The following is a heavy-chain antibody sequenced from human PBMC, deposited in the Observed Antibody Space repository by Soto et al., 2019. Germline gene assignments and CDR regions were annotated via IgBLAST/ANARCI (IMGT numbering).Heavy chain of an antibody. D-gene: IGHD1-1*01. CDR2: INPNTGNS. J-gene: IGHJ4*02. Sequence: ASVKVSCKASGYIFTGYFIQWLRQAPGQGLEWMGWINPNTGNSGYAQKFQGRVTMTSDTSISTAHMELSSLRSEDTAVYYCARRAETNGWNGFGADKYYFDFWGQGTLVTVSS. V-gene: IGHV1-8*02. CDR1: GYIFTGYF. CDR3: ARRAETNGWNGFGADKYYFDF.